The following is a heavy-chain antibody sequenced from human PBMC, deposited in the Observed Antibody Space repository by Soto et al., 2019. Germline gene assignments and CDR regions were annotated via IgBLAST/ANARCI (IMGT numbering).Heavy chain of an antibody. CDR3: ARGKERDYYDNSGPA. J-gene: IGHJ4*02. D-gene: IGHD3-22*01. Sequence: QPGGSLRLSCAASGFTFSTFGIHWVRQAPGKGLEWVARVSYDGRFKEYRDSVQGRFTISRDDSKNTAYPQMNSLRAEDTAVYYRARGKERDYYDNSGPAWGQGTLVTVSS. V-gene: IGHV3-30*03. CDR2: VSYDGRFK. CDR1: GFTFSTFG.